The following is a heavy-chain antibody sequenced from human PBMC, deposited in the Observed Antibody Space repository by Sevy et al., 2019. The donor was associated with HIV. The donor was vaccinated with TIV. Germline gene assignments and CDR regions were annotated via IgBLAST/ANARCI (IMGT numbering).Heavy chain of an antibody. V-gene: IGHV1-18*04. J-gene: IGHJ6*02. CDR1: GYTFTSYG. Sequence: ASVKVSCKASGYTFTSYGIRWVRQAPGQGLEWMGWISAYNGNTNYAQKLQGRVTMTTDTSTSTAYMELRSLRSDDTAVYYCIRRYSSSSGFYYYYGMDVWGQGTTVTVSS. D-gene: IGHD6-6*01. CDR3: IRRYSSSSGFYYYYGMDV. CDR2: ISAYNGNT.